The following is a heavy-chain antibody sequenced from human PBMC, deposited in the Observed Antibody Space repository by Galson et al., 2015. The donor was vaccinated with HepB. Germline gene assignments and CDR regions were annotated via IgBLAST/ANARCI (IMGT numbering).Heavy chain of an antibody. D-gene: IGHD3-3*01. J-gene: IGHJ6*03. Sequence: SLRLSCAASGFTFSSYWMSWVRQAPGKGLEWVANIKQDGSEKYYVDSVKGRFTISRDNAKNSLYLQMNSLRAEDTAVYYCARDHELRFLEWLPLPTKYLGYYYYYMDVWGKGTTVTVSS. CDR2: IKQDGSEK. CDR3: ARDHELRFLEWLPLPTKYLGYYYYYMDV. CDR1: GFTFSSYW. V-gene: IGHV3-7*01.